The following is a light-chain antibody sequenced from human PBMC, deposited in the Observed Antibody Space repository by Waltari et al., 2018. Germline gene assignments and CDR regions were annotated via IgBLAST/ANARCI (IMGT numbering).Light chain of an antibody. J-gene: IGLJ1*01. V-gene: IGLV2-8*01. CDR3: SSYAGSNNV. CDR1: SRDIGLYNY. CDR2: EVT. Sequence: QSALTQPPSASGSPGQSVTISCTGTSRDIGLYNYVSWYQQHPGKAPKLMIYEVTKRPSGVPDRFSGSKSGNTASLTVSGLQTEDEADYFCSSYAGSNNVFGSGTKVTVL.